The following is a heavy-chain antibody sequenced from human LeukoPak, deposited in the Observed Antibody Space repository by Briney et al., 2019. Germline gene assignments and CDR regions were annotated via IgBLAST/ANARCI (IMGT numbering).Heavy chain of an antibody. D-gene: IGHD3-3*01. CDR2: INPNSGGT. J-gene: IGHJ5*02. V-gene: IGHV1-2*02. CDR3: ARVLYYDFRSGFDNNWFDP. CDR1: GYTFTGYY. Sequence: GASVKVSCKASGYTFTGYYMHWVRQAPGQGLEWMGWINPNSGGTNYAQKFQGRVTMTRDTSISTAYMELSRLRSDDTAVYYCARVLYYDFRSGFDNNWFDPWGQGTLVTVSS.